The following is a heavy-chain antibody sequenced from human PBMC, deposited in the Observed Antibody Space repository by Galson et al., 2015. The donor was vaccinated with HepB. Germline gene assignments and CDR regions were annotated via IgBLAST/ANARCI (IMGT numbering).Heavy chain of an antibody. V-gene: IGHV1-24*01. J-gene: IGHJ3*02. CDR3: AIFGGSSGDAFDI. CDR1: GDTLTDLS. CDR2: FDPEDGET. Sequence: SVKVSCKVSGDTLTDLSMHWVRQAPGKGLEWMGGFDPEDGETIYAQKFQGTDTMTEDTSTDTAYMELSSLRSEDTAVYYCAIFGGSSGDAFDIWGQGTMVTVSS. D-gene: IGHD1-26*01.